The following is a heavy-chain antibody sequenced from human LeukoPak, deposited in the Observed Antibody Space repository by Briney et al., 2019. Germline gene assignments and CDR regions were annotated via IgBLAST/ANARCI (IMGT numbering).Heavy chain of an antibody. CDR2: IRSKAYGGTT. J-gene: IGHJ4*02. D-gene: IGHD2-2*02. Sequence: GGSLRLSCTASGFTFGDYAMSWVRQAPGKGLEWVGFIRSKAYGGTTEYAASVKGRFTISRDDSKSIAYLQMNSLKTEDTAVYYCTSPVVPAAIGLDYWGQGTLVTVSS. CDR1: GFTFGDYA. CDR3: TSPVVPAAIGLDY. V-gene: IGHV3-49*04.